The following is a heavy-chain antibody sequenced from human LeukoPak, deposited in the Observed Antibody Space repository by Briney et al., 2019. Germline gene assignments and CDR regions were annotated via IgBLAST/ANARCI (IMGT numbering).Heavy chain of an antibody. CDR1: GGSISSHY. V-gene: IGHV4-59*11. D-gene: IGHD2-2*01. CDR3: ARDLGYCSSTSCSMFDP. Sequence: SETLSLTCTVSGGSISSHYWSWIRQPPGKGLEWIGYIYYSGSTNYNPSLKSRVTISVDTSKNQFSLKLSSVTAADTAVYYCARDLGYCSSTSCSMFDPWGQGTLVTVSS. J-gene: IGHJ5*02. CDR2: IYYSGST.